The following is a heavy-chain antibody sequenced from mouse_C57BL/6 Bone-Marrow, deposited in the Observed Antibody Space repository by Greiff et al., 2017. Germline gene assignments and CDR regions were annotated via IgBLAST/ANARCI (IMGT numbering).Heavy chain of an antibody. Sequence: QVQLKESGPELVKPGASVKISCKASGYAFSSSWMNWVKQRPGKGLEWIGRIYPGDGDTNYNGKFTGKATLTADKSSSTAYMQLSSLTSEDSAVYCCANHYYGSRYDSMDYWGQGTSVTVSS. CDR3: ANHYYGSRYDSMDY. CDR1: GYAFSSSW. J-gene: IGHJ4*01. V-gene: IGHV1-82*01. CDR2: IYPGDGDT. D-gene: IGHD1-1*01.